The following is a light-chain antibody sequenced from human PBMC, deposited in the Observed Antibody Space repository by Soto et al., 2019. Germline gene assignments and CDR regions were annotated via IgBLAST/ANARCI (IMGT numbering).Light chain of an antibody. CDR1: QSIGIW. V-gene: IGKV1-5*03. J-gene: IGKJ1*01. CDR2: KAS. CDR3: QQYNDYSWT. Sequence: IQMTQPPSTLSASVGDRVAITSRASQSIGIWLAWYQKKPGKAPRFLVYKASTLQTGLPSRFSGSGSGTEVTLTVSSLQPDDFAPYYCQQYNDYSWTFGQGTKVEIQ.